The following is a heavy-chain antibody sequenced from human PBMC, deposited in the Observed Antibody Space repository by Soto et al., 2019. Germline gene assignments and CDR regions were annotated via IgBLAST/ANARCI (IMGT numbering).Heavy chain of an antibody. J-gene: IGHJ4*02. CDR3: ARLSPRRDGAVDFDQ. CDR1: GGSSSGNTYD. Sequence: SETLSLICNVSGGSSSGNTYDWAWIRQPPGRGLEWIATVHFGGNTYSNPSLKGRVTISADLSENQFFLDLSPVTAADTAFYYCARLSPRRDGAVDFDQWGQGTLVTVSS. V-gene: IGHV4-39*01. CDR2: VHFGGNT. D-gene: IGHD3-3*01.